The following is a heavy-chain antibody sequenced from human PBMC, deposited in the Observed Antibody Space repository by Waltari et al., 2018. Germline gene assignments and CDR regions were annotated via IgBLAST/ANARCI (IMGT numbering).Heavy chain of an antibody. CDR1: GFTFSNAW. D-gene: IGHD1-26*01. Sequence: EVQLVESGGGLVKPGGSLRLSCAASGFTFSNAWMSWVRQAPGKGLEWVGRIKSKTDGGTTDLAAPVKGRFTIARDDSKNTRYLQMTSLNTEDTAVYYCTTERGKWESWGPGTLVTVSS. CDR2: IKSKTDGGTT. V-gene: IGHV3-15*01. J-gene: IGHJ4*02. CDR3: TTERGKWES.